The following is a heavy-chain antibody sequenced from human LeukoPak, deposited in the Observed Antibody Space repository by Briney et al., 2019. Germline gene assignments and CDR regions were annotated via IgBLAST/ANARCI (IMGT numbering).Heavy chain of an antibody. CDR1: GYSISSGYY. D-gene: IGHD3-10*01. CDR2: IYHSGST. J-gene: IGHJ3*02. Sequence: PSETLSLTCTVSGYSISSGYYWGWIRQPPGKGLEWIGSIYHSGSTNYNPSLKSRVTMSLDTSKNQFSLKLSSATAADTAVYYCAVWFERAFDIWGQGTMVTVSS. V-gene: IGHV4-38-2*02. CDR3: AVWFERAFDI.